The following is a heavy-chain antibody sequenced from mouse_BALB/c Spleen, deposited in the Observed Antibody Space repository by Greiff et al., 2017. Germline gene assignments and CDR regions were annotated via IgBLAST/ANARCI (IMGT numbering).Heavy chain of an antibody. J-gene: IGHJ4*01. V-gene: IGHV2-6-5*01. Sequence: QVQLKESGPGLVAPSQSLSITCTVSGFSLTDYGVSWIRQPPGKGLEWLGVIWGGGSTYYNSALKSRLSISTDNSKSQVFLKMNSLQTDDTAMYCGAVYYDYDVYAMDYWGQGTSVTVSS. CDR2: IWGGGST. CDR3: AVYYDYDVYAMDY. D-gene: IGHD2-4*01. CDR1: GFSLTDYG.